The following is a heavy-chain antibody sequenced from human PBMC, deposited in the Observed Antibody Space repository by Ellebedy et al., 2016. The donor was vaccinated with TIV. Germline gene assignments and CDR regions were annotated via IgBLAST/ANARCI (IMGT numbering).Heavy chain of an antibody. CDR1: GFTSNNYW. CDR3: ARGLRTTSYGGWGH. D-gene: IGHD2/OR15-2a*01. Sequence: PGGSLRLSCAASGFTSNNYWMSWVRQTPGKGLEWVATINQDGGERWYVDSVKGRFTVSTDNAKNSLYLQMASLRDEDTAVYYCARGLRTTSYGGWGHWGQGTLVTVSS. V-gene: IGHV3-7*01. J-gene: IGHJ4*02. CDR2: INQDGGER.